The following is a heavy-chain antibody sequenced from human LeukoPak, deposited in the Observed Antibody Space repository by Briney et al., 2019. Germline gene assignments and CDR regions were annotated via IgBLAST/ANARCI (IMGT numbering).Heavy chain of an antibody. V-gene: IGHV4-34*01. D-gene: IGHD1-26*01. Sequence: PSETLSLTCAVYGGSFSGYYWSWIRQPPGKGLEWIGEINHSGSTNYNPSLKSRVTISVDTSKNQFSLKLSSVTAADTAVYYCARSNPKSSGSYFFDPPPNFDYWGQGTLVTVSS. CDR3: ARSNPKSSGSYFFDPPPNFDY. CDR2: INHSGST. J-gene: IGHJ4*02. CDR1: GGSFSGYY.